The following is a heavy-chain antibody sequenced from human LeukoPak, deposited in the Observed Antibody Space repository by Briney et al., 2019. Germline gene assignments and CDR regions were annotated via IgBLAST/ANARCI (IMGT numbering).Heavy chain of an antibody. CDR2: INVSGGST. CDR1: GFSFSSYG. V-gene: IGHV3-23*01. J-gene: IGHJ6*02. D-gene: IGHD2/OR15-2a*01. CDR3: AKYVSAKGPPYALDV. Sequence: PGGSLRLSCAASGFSFSSYGMQWVRQAPGKGLEWVSGINVSGGSTWYADSVKGRFTISRDNSKNTLYLQMNSLRAEDTAVYYCAKYVSAKGPPYALDVWGQGTTVTVSS.